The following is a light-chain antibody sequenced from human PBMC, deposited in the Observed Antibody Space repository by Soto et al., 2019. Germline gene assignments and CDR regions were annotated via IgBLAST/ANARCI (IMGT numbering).Light chain of an antibody. CDR2: GAS. V-gene: IGKV3-20*01. Sequence: EIVLTQSPGTLSLSPGERATLSCRASQTVSSSYLVWYQQKPGQAPRLLVYGASSRATGIPDRFSGSGSGTDFTLTIRRLEPEDFAVYYCQQYGSSPVTFGQGTKVEIK. CDR1: QTVSSSY. CDR3: QQYGSSPVT. J-gene: IGKJ1*01.